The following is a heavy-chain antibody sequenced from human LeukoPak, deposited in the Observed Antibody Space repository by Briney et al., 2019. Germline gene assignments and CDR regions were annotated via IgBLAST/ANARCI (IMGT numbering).Heavy chain of an antibody. CDR1: GGSISSSNW. J-gene: IGHJ4*02. D-gene: IGHD1-1*01. CDR2: IYHSGST. V-gene: IGHV4-4*02. Sequence: PSETLSLTCAVSGGSISSSNWCSWVRQPPGKGLEWIGEIYHSGSTNYNPSLKSRVTISVDKSKNQFSLKLSSVTAADTAVYYCAKDLRPDGINDFDHWGQGTLVTVSS. CDR3: AKDLRPDGINDFDH.